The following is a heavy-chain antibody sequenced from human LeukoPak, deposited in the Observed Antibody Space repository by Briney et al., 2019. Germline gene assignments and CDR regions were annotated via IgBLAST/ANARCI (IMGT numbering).Heavy chain of an antibody. CDR2: VSDIGSDT. J-gene: IGHJ5*02. CDR1: GFTFSTYA. V-gene: IGHV3-23*01. D-gene: IGHD2-21*01. Sequence: GGSLRLSCAASGFTFSTYAMSWVRQAPGKGREGVSTVSDIGSDTYYADSVKGRFTISRDNSKNTLYLQMRRLPAEDTALYTCAKTAYCARPQFDPWGQGTLVTVSS. CDR3: AKTAYCARPQFDP.